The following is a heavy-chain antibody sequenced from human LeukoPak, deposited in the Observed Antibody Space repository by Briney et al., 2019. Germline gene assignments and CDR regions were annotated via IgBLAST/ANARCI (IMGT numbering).Heavy chain of an antibody. J-gene: IGHJ4*02. Sequence: SKTLSLTCTVSGDSITNNNCYWGWVRQPPGKGLEWIASIYYSGSSYYNPSLKSRVTMSVDTSKNQFSLKLSSVTAADTAVYYCVRLDYSNFFDYWGQGNLVTVSS. CDR2: IYYSGSS. CDR1: GDSITNNNCY. V-gene: IGHV4-39*07. D-gene: IGHD4-11*01. CDR3: VRLDYSNFFDY.